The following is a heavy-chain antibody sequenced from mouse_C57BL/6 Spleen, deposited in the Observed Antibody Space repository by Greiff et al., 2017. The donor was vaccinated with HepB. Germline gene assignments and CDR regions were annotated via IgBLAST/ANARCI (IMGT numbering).Heavy chain of an antibody. CDR2: IDPSDSET. CDR1: GYTFTSYW. V-gene: IGHV1-52*01. CDR3: ARDYYGSRGGYFDY. D-gene: IGHD1-1*01. J-gene: IGHJ2*01. Sequence: VQLQESGAELVRPGSSVKLSCKASGYTFTSYWMHWVKQRPIQGLEWIGNIDPSDSETHYNQKFKDKATLTVDKSSSTAYMQLSSLTSEDSAVYYCARDYYGSRGGYFDYWGQGTTLTVSS.